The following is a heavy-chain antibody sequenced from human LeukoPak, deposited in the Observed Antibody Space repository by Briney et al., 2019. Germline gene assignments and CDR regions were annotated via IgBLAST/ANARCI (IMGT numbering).Heavy chain of an antibody. CDR1: RFTFISYA. D-gene: IGHD4-17*01. CDR3: AEDQGGLYPDYGDYLFDY. CDR2: ISYDGSNK. J-gene: IGHJ4*02. Sequence: GRSLTLSRAASRFTFISYAMHCVRQAPGKGLDWVAVISYDGSNKYYVDSVKGRFTIYRDNSKNTLYLQMNSLRAEDTAVYYCAEDQGGLYPDYGDYLFDYWGEGNLVTVSS. V-gene: IGHV3-30-3*01.